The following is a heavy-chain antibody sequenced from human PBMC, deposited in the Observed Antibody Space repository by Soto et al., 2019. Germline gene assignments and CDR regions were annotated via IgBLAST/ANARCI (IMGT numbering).Heavy chain of an antibody. V-gene: IGHV3-74*01. J-gene: IGHJ4*02. D-gene: IGHD3-10*01. Sequence: EVQLVESGGGLVQSGGSLRLSCAASGFTFSSYWIHWVHQAPGKGLVWVSRIKGDEISTNYADSVKGRFTISRDNAKDTVFLQMSDLRAEDTAVYYCARGALGSYYNDYWGQGILVTVSS. CDR3: ARGALGSYYNDY. CDR2: IKGDEIST. CDR1: GFTFSSYW.